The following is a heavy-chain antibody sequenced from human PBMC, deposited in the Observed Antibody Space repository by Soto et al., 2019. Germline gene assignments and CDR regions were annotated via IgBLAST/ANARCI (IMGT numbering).Heavy chain of an antibody. J-gene: IGHJ6*02. CDR3: ERDRWNYYYGMDV. Sequence: PSETLSLTCTVSGGSISSGGYYWSWIRQHPGKGLEWIGYIYYSGSTYYNPSLKSRVTISVDTSKNQFSLKLSSVTAADTAVYYCERDRWNYYYGMDVWGQGTTVTVSS. V-gene: IGHV4-31*03. CDR2: IYYSGST. CDR1: GGSISSGGYY. D-gene: IGHD1-1*01.